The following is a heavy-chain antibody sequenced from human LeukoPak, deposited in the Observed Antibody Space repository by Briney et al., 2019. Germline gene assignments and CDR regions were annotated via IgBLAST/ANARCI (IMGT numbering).Heavy chain of an antibody. Sequence: GGSLRLSCAASGFTSSSYSMNWVRQAPGKGLEWVSSISSSSSYIYYADSVKGRFTISRDNAKNSLYLQMNSLRAEDTAVYYCARRWSYYDSSGYFDYWGQGTLVTVSS. D-gene: IGHD3-22*01. CDR1: GFTSSSYS. J-gene: IGHJ4*02. V-gene: IGHV3-21*01. CDR2: ISSSSSYI. CDR3: ARRWSYYDSSGYFDY.